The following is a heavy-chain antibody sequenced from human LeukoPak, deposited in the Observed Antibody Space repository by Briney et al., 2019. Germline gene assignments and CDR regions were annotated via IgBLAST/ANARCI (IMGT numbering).Heavy chain of an antibody. CDR3: ARVLRIAVAGKGSDY. J-gene: IGHJ4*02. V-gene: IGHV3-7*01. D-gene: IGHD6-19*01. CDR1: GFTFSSYW. Sequence: GGSLRLSCAASGFTFSSYWMNWVRQAPGKGLEWVANIKQDGSEKYYVDSVKGRFTISRDNAKNSLYLQMNSLRGEDTAVYYCARVLRIAVAGKGSDYWGQGTLVTVSS. CDR2: IKQDGSEK.